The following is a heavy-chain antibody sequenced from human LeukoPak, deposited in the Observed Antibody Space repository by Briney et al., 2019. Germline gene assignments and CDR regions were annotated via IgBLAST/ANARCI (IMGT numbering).Heavy chain of an antibody. CDR2: IIPIFGTA. D-gene: IGHD3-10*01. V-gene: IGHV1-69*13. J-gene: IGHJ3*02. CDR3: AGTTKKALLLWFGELTAFDI. CDR1: GYTFTSYG. Sequence: GASVKVSCKASGYTFTSYGISWVRQAPGQGLEWMGGIIPIFGTANYAQKFQGRVTITADESTSTAYMELSSLRSEDTAVYYCAGTTKKALLLWFGELTAFDIWGQGTMVTVSS.